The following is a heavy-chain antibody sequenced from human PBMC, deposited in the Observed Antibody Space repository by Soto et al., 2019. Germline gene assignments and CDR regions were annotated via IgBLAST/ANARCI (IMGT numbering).Heavy chain of an antibody. J-gene: IGHJ5*02. CDR1: GFTFGDYA. V-gene: IGHV3-49*04. Sequence: GGSLRLSCTASGFTFGDYAMSWVRQAPGKGLEWVGFIRSKAYGGTTEYAASVKGRFTISRDDSKSIAYLQMNSLKTEDTAVYYCTRDGFTMTRFDPWGQGTLVTVSS. D-gene: IGHD3-22*01. CDR2: IRSKAYGGTT. CDR3: TRDGFTMTRFDP.